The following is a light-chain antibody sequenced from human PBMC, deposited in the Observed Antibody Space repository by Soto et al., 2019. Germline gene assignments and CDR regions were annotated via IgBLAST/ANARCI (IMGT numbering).Light chain of an antibody. CDR3: PQRSNWRALT. CDR1: QSVSSY. CDR2: DAS. J-gene: IGKJ4*01. Sequence: EIVLTQSPATLSLSPGERATLSCRASQSVSSYLAWYQQKPGQAPRLLIYDASNRATGIPARFSGSGSGTDFILTISSLEPEDFAVYYCPQRSNWRALTFGGGTKVEIK. V-gene: IGKV3-11*01.